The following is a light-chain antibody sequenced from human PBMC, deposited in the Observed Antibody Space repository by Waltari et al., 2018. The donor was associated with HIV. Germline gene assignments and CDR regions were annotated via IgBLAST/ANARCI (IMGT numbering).Light chain of an antibody. V-gene: IGKV1-5*03. J-gene: IGKJ4*01. CDR2: KAS. Sequence: DIQMTQSPSTLSASVGDRVTITCRASQSISTWLAWYQQKPGKAPNLLIYKASILERGVPSRFSGSGSGTEFTLTINSLQPEDFAIYYCQQYNSYSSLTFGGGTKVDIK. CDR3: QQYNSYSSLT. CDR1: QSISTW.